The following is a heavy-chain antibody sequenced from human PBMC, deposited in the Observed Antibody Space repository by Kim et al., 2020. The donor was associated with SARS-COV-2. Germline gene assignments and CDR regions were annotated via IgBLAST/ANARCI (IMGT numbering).Heavy chain of an antibody. V-gene: IGHV7-4-1*02. J-gene: IGHJ6*02. CDR2: INTNTGNP. D-gene: IGHD2-2*01. CDR3: AREEGPYDIVVVPAASYYYYYGMDV. Sequence: ASVKVSCKASGYTFTSYAMNWVRQAPGQGLEWMGWINTNTGNPTYAQGFTGRFVFSLDTSVSTAYLQISSLKAEDTAVYYCAREEGPYDIVVVPAASYYYYYGMDVWGQGTTVTVSS. CDR1: GYTFTSYA.